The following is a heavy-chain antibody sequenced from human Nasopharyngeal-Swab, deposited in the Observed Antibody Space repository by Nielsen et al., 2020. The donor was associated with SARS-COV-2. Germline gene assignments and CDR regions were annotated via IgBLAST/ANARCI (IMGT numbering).Heavy chain of an antibody. J-gene: IGHJ6*02. CDR3: AKALSANNWNYYYYGMDV. CDR2: ISGSGGST. D-gene: IGHD1-20*01. Sequence: GESLTIPCAASGFTFSSYAMSWVRQAPGKGPEWVSAISGSGGSTHYADSVKGRFTISRDNSKNTRYLQMNSLRAEDTAVYYCAKALSANNWNYYYYGMDVWGQGTTVTVSS. V-gene: IGHV3-23*01. CDR1: GFTFSSYA.